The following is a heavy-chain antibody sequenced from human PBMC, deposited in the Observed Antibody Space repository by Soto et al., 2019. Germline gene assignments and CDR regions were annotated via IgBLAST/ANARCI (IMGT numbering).Heavy chain of an antibody. CDR1: GCTFTGYY. D-gene: IGHD3-10*01. Sequence: GASVKVSCKASGCTFTGYYMHWVRQAPGQGLEWMGWINPNSGGTNYAQKFQGRVTMTRDTSISTAYMELSRLRSDDTAVYYCAGDSGALYGSGSYSNWFDPWGQGTLVTVSS. V-gene: IGHV1-2*02. CDR3: AGDSGALYGSGSYSNWFDP. CDR2: INPNSGGT. J-gene: IGHJ5*02.